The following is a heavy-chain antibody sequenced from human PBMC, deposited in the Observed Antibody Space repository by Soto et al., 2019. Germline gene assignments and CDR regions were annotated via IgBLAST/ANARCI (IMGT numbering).Heavy chain of an antibody. J-gene: IGHJ4*02. CDR3: ARESGGYNSSWSSYFDY. CDR1: GFTFSSYG. Sequence: GGSLRLSCAASGFTFSSYGMHWVRQAPGKGLEWVAVIWYDGSNKYYADSVKGRFTISRDNSKNTLYLQMNSLRAEDTAVYYCARESGGYNSSWSSYFDYWGQGTLVTVSS. CDR2: IWYDGSNK. D-gene: IGHD6-13*01. V-gene: IGHV3-33*01.